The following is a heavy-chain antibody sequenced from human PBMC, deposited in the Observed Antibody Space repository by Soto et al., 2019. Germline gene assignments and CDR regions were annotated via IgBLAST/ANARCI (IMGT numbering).Heavy chain of an antibody. CDR3: ARTTYYYGSGSPPYFDY. D-gene: IGHD3-10*01. Sequence: QVQLVESGGGLVKPGGSLRLSCSASGFTFSDYYMSWIRQAPGKGLEWVSYISGSSSSYTNYADSVKGRFTISRDNAKNSLYLQMNSLRAEDTAVYYCARTTYYYGSGSPPYFDYWGQGTLVTVSS. CDR1: GFTFSDYY. CDR2: ISGSSSSYT. V-gene: IGHV3-11*06. J-gene: IGHJ4*02.